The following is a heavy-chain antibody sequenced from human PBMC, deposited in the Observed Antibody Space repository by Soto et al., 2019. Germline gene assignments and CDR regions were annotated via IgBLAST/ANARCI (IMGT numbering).Heavy chain of an antibody. D-gene: IGHD5-12*01. J-gene: IGHJ5*02. V-gene: IGHV3-33*01. CDR3: ARDVDRTSHLNWFDP. CDR1: GFTFNTYA. CDR2: IWYDGTTK. Sequence: GGSLRLSCAASGFTFNTYAMHWVRQAPGKGLEWVAVIWYDGTTKNYADSVKGRFTISRDSSKNTVYLQMDSLKVEDTAVYYCARDVDRTSHLNWFDPWGQGVMVTVSS.